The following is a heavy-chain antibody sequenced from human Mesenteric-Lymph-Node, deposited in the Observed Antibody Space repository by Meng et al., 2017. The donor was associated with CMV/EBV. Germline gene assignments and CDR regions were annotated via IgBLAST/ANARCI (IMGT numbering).Heavy chain of an antibody. J-gene: IGHJ4*02. CDR3: ARVCSSTSCYAEVY. Sequence: ASGFTFSSDWMSWVRQAPGKGLEWVANIKQDGSEKYYVDSVKGRFIISRDNAKKSLYLQMNSLRAEDTAVYYCARVCSSTSCYAEVYWGQGTLVTVSS. V-gene: IGHV3-7*04. CDR2: IKQDGSEK. D-gene: IGHD2-2*01. CDR1: GFTFSSDW.